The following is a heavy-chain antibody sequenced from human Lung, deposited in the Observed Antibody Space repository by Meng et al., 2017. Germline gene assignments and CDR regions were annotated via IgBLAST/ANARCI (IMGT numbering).Heavy chain of an antibody. CDR3: ARGPTTMAHDFDY. D-gene: IGHD4-11*01. CDR2: INHSGST. CDR1: GGSFSDYY. V-gene: IGHV4-34*01. Sequence: HVPPQEWVDGLLKPSGTLSLPVVSPGGSFSDYYWSWIRQPPGKGLEWIGEINHSGSTNYNPSLESRATISVDTSQNNLSLKLSSVTAADSAVYYCARGPTTMAHDFDYWGQGTLVTVSS. J-gene: IGHJ4*02.